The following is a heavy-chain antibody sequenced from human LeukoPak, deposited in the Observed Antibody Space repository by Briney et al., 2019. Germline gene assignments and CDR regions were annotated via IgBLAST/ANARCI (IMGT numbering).Heavy chain of an antibody. Sequence: SQTLSLTCTVSGGSISSGGYYWSWIRRHPGKGLEWIGYIYYSGSTYYNPSLKSRVTISVDTSKNQFSLKLSSVTAADTAVYYCARRIVGANLLVDWGQGTLVTVSS. CDR2: IYYSGST. D-gene: IGHD1-26*01. V-gene: IGHV4-31*03. CDR1: GGSISSGGYY. CDR3: ARRIVGANLLVD. J-gene: IGHJ4*02.